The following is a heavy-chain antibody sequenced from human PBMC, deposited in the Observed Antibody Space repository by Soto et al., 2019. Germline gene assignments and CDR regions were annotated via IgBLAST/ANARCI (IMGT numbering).Heavy chain of an antibody. J-gene: IGHJ4*02. CDR1: GFSLSTSGLG. Sequence: QITLKESGPTLVRPTQTLTLTCTFSGFSLSTSGLGVGWIRQPPGKALEWIALIYWNDDKRYIPSLKARLSITKDTYKNQVVLTITNMDPVDTATYDCSHRPSGWYLFDYWGQGTLVNVSS. V-gene: IGHV2-5*01. CDR3: SHRPSGWYLFDY. CDR2: IYWNDDK. D-gene: IGHD6-19*01.